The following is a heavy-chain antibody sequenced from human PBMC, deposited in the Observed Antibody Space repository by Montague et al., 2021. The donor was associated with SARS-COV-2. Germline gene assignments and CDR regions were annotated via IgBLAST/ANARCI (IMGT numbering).Heavy chain of an antibody. Sequence: TLSLTCTVSGGSISSGGYYWSWIRQHPGKCLEWIGYIYYSGSTYYNPSLKSRVTISVDTSKNQFSLKLSSVTAADTAVYYCARVEFDGGYDSVPLDVWGQGTTVTVSS. CDR1: GGSISSGGYY. D-gene: IGHD5-12*01. CDR2: IYYSGST. V-gene: IGHV4-31*03. J-gene: IGHJ6*02. CDR3: ARVEFDGGYDSVPLDV.